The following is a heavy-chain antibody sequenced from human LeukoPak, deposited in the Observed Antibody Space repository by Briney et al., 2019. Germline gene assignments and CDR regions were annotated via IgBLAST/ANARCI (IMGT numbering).Heavy chain of an antibody. J-gene: IGHJ4*02. D-gene: IGHD6-13*01. CDR2: ISGSGDST. CDR1: GFTVSSNY. CDR3: AKTRPLDSSSWSHGDY. Sequence: GGSLRLSCAASGFTVSSNYMSWVRQAPGKGLEWVSVISGSGDSTYYGDSVKGRFTISGDNSKNTLYLQMNSLRAEDTAVYYCAKTRPLDSSSWSHGDYWGQGTLVTVSS. V-gene: IGHV3-23*01.